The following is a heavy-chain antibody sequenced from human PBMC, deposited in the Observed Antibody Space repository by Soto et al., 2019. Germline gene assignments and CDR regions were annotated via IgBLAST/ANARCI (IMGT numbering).Heavy chain of an antibody. V-gene: IGHV1-2*04. CDR1: GGTFSSYT. Sequence: ASVKVSCKASGGTFSSYTISWVRQAPGQGPEWMGRINPNSGGTNYAQKFQGWVTMTRDTSISTVYMELSSLRSEDTAVYYCARADDFDWLSAFDYWGQGTLVTVSS. D-gene: IGHD3-9*01. CDR3: ARADDFDWLSAFDY. J-gene: IGHJ4*02. CDR2: INPNSGGT.